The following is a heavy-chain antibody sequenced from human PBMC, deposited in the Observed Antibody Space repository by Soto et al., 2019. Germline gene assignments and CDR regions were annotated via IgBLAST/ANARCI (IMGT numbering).Heavy chain of an antibody. Sequence: PGGSLRLSCAASGFTFSSYAMSWVRQAPGKGLEWVSAISGSGGSTYYADSVKGRFTISRDNSKNTLYLQMNSLRAEDTAVYYCAKGGDYDFWSGYYRYYYYGMDVSGQGTTVTVSS. J-gene: IGHJ6*02. V-gene: IGHV3-23*01. D-gene: IGHD3-3*01. CDR2: ISGSGGST. CDR3: AKGGDYDFWSGYYRYYYYGMDV. CDR1: GFTFSSYA.